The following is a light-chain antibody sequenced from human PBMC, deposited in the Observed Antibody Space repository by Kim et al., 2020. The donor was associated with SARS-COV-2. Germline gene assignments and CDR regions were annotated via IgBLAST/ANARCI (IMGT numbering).Light chain of an antibody. CDR2: SDD. CDR1: SSNIVNTA. J-gene: IGLJ3*02. V-gene: IGLV1-36*01. Sequence: VTVSCSGSSSNIVNTAVNWYQRLPGKDPKLLIYSDDLLPSGVSDRFSGSESGTSASLAISGLQSEDEADYYCAAWDDRLNGPVFGGGTRLTVL. CDR3: AAWDDRLNGPV.